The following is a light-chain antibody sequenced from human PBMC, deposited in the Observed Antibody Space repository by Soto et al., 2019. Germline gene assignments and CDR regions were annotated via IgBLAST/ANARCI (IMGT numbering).Light chain of an antibody. CDR3: QQLLSYPIT. J-gene: IGKJ5*01. Sequence: DIQLTQSPSFLSASVGDRVTITCRASQGISSYLAWYQQKPGKAPKLLIYAASTLQSGVPLRFSGSGSGTSFTLTISSLQPEDFATYYCQQLLSYPITFGQGTRLRL. CDR1: QGISSY. V-gene: IGKV1-9*01. CDR2: AAS.